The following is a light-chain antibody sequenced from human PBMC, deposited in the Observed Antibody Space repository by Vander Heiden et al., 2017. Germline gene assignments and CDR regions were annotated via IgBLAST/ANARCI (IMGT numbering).Light chain of an antibody. CDR1: QSVSSSY. V-gene: IGKV3-20*01. CDR3: LRDGSSAET. J-gene: IGKJ1*01. Sequence: EIVLTQSPGTLSLSPGERATLSCRASQSVSSSYLAWYQQKPGQAPRLLIYGASSRATGIPDRFSGSGSGTDFTLTISRLEPEDFAVYYCLRDGSSAETFGQGTKVEIK. CDR2: GAS.